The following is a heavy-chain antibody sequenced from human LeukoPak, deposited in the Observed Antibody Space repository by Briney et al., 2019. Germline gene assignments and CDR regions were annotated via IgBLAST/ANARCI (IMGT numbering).Heavy chain of an antibody. Sequence: SVTVSCTASGGTFSIYAISWVRQAPGQGLEWMGGIIPIFGTANYAQKFQGRVTITADESTSTAYMELSSLRSEDTAVYYCARVGNYYYYGMDVWGQGTTVTVSS. V-gene: IGHV1-69*13. CDR3: ARVGNYYYYGMDV. CDR1: GGTFSIYA. J-gene: IGHJ6*02. CDR2: IIPIFGTA.